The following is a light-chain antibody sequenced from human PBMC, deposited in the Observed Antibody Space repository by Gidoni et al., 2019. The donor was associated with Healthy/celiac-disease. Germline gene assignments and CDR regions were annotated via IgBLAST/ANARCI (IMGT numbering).Light chain of an antibody. Sequence: EIVMTQSRATLSVSPGERATLSCRASQSVSSNLAWYQQKPGQAPRLLIYGASTRATGIPARFSGSGSGTEFTLTVSSLQSEDFAVYYCQQYNNWPPFTFGPGTKVDIQ. CDR3: QQYNNWPPFT. CDR2: GAS. V-gene: IGKV3-15*01. J-gene: IGKJ3*01. CDR1: QSVSSN.